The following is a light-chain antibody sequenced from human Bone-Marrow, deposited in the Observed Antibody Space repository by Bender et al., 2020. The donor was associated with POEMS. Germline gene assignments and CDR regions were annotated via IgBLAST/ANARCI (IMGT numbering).Light chain of an antibody. J-gene: IGLJ3*02. CDR1: SSDIGTHNY. Sequence: QSALTQPASVSGSPGQSITISCTGTSSDIGTHNYVSWYRHHPGKAPELLIFEVTLRPSGVSNRFSGSKSGNTASLTISGLQAEDEANYYCSSYTISSTWVFGGGTKLSVL. CDR3: SSYTISSTWV. V-gene: IGLV2-14*01. CDR2: EVT.